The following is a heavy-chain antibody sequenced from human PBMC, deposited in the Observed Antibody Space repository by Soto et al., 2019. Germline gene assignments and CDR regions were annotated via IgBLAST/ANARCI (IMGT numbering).Heavy chain of an antibody. Sequence: SETLSLTCTVSGGSISSYYWSWIRQPPGKGLEWIGYIYYSGSTNYNPSLKSRVTISVDTSKNQFSLKLSSVTAADTAVYYCARGASRAGGKDIVVVPAAIPVCFDPSGQVTLVTVSS. V-gene: IGHV4-59*01. CDR2: IYYSGST. D-gene: IGHD2-2*02. CDR3: ARGASRAGGKDIVVVPAAIPVCFDP. J-gene: IGHJ5*02. CDR1: GGSISSYY.